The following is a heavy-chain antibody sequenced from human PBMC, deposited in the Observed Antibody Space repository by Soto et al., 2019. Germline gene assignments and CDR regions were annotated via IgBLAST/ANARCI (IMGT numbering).Heavy chain of an antibody. CDR3: ARHSYYYDSSGYYSYYFDY. V-gene: IGHV4-59*01. Sequence: SETLSLTCTVSGGSISSYYWSWIRQPPGKGLEWIGYIYYSGSTNYNPSLKSRVTISVDTSKNQFSLKLSSVTAADTAVYYCARHSYYYDSSGYYSYYFDYWGQGTLVTVSS. J-gene: IGHJ4*02. CDR1: GGSISSYY. CDR2: IYYSGST. D-gene: IGHD3-22*01.